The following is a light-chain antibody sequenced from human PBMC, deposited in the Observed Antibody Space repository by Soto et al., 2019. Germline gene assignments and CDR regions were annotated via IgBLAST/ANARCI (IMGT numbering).Light chain of an antibody. CDR3: QQYASSPRT. CDR2: DAS. Sequence: EIVLTQSPGTLSLSPGERATLSCRASQSVSSNSLAWYQQKPGQAPRLLIYDASSRATGIPDRFSGSGSGTDFTLTIGRLEPEDFAVYYCQQYASSPRTFGQGTKVEIK. CDR1: QSVSSNS. J-gene: IGKJ1*01. V-gene: IGKV3-20*01.